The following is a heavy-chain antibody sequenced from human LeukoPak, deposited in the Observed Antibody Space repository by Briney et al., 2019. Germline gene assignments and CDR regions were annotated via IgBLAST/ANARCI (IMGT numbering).Heavy chain of an antibody. CDR1: GGTLSSYA. V-gene: IGHV1-69*05. CDR2: IIPIFGTA. J-gene: IGHJ4*02. D-gene: IGHD6-13*01. Sequence: SVKVSCKASGGTLSSYAISWVRQAPGQGLEGMGGIIPIFGTANYAQKFQGRVTITTDESTSTAYMELSSLRSEDTAVYYCAREPIAAPSFDYWVQGTLVTVS. CDR3: AREPIAAPSFDY.